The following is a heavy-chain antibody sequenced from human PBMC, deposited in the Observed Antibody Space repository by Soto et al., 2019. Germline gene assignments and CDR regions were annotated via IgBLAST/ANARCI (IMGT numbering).Heavy chain of an antibody. V-gene: IGHV1-69*01. Sequence: QVQLVQSGAEVRQPGSSVKVSCKAYGGSFREYAISWVRQAPGRGLEWMGGIIPLFGTPKYAQKFQGRVTIIADESTSTNYLEVTCLTSEDTAVYYCARDSTAMVTTSFDFWGPGTQVTVSS. D-gene: IGHD5-18*01. CDR1: GGSFREYA. J-gene: IGHJ4*02. CDR2: IIPLFGTP. CDR3: ARDSTAMVTTSFDF.